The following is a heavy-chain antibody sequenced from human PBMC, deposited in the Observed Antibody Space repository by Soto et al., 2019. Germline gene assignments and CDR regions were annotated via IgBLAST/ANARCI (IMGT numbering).Heavy chain of an antibody. CDR3: AKGGYCRSSSCYSSAFDI. Sequence: PGGSLRLSCEASGFTFSSYAMSWVRQAPGKGLEWVSAISGSGDNTYYADSVKGRFTISRDNSKNTLYLQMNSLRAEDTAVYSCAKGGYCRSSSCYSSAFDIWGQGTLVTVSS. J-gene: IGHJ3*02. D-gene: IGHD2-2*01. CDR2: ISGSGDNT. V-gene: IGHV3-23*01. CDR1: GFTFSSYA.